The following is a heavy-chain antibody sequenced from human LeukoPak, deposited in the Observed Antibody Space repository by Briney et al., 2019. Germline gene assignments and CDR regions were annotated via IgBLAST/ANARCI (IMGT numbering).Heavy chain of an antibody. CDR3: ARPYCSSTSCYVGGWYFDL. V-gene: IGHV4-59*01. D-gene: IGHD2-2*01. CDR2: IYYSGST. J-gene: IGHJ2*01. CDR1: GGSISSYY. Sequence: SEILSLTCTVSGGSISSYYWSWIRQPPGKGLEWIGYIYYSGSTNYNPSLKSRVTIAVDTSKNQFSLKLSSVAAADTAVYYCARPYCSSTSCYVGGWYFDLWGRGTLVTVSS.